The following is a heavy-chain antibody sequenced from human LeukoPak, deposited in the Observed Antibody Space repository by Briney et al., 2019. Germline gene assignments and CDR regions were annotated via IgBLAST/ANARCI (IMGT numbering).Heavy chain of an antibody. D-gene: IGHD6-19*01. CDR1: GFIFSNYE. CDR3: AKSITVAGTVIWDYFDY. V-gene: IGHV3-48*03. Sequence: PGGSLRLSCAGSGFIFSNYEMNWVRQAPGKGLEWVSYISSTGSDIYYADSVKGRFTISRDNAENSLYLQMNSLRAEDTAVYYCAKSITVAGTVIWDYFDYWGQGTLVTVSS. J-gene: IGHJ4*02. CDR2: ISSTGSDI.